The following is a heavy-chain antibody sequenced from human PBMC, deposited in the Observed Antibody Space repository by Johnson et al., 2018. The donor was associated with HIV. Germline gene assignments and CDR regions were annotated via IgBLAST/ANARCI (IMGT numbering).Heavy chain of an antibody. CDR1: GFTFSDYY. Sequence: VQLVESGGGLVKPGGSLRLSCAASGFTFSDYYMSWIRQAPGKGLEWVSAISGSGGSTYYADSVKGRFTISRDNSKNTLYLQMNSLRAEDTAVYYCARQQPSSVKGAFDIWGQGTMVTVSS. CDR2: ISGSGGST. D-gene: IGHD6-13*01. J-gene: IGHJ3*02. CDR3: ARQQPSSVKGAFDI. V-gene: IGHV3-23*04.